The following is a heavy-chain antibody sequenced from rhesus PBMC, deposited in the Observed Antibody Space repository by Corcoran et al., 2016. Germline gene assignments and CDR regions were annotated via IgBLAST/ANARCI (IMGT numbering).Heavy chain of an antibody. Sequence: QVQLQESGPELVKPAETLSLTCADSGGSISSNYWSWIRQPPGKGREWIGYIGGSSGSTNYNPSLTSRVTISTDTSKNQFSLKLSSVTAADTAVYYCARREVTTGVGDYWGQGVLVTVSS. V-gene: IGHV4-147*01. D-gene: IGHD4-23*01. CDR1: GGSISSNY. CDR3: ARREVTTGVGDY. J-gene: IGHJ4*01. CDR2: IGGSSGST.